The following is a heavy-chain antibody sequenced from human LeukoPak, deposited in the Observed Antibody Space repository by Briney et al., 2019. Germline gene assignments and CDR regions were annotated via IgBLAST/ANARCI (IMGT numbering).Heavy chain of an antibody. Sequence: PGGSLRLSCAASGFTFSSYGMHWVRQAPGKGLEWVAFIRYDGSNKYYADSVKGRFTIPRDNSKNTLFLQMNSLRAEDTAVYFCARDVGGGDTFDYWGQGTLVTVSS. CDR2: IRYDGSNK. CDR1: GFTFSSYG. D-gene: IGHD2-21*02. CDR3: ARDVGGGDTFDY. V-gene: IGHV3-30*02. J-gene: IGHJ4*02.